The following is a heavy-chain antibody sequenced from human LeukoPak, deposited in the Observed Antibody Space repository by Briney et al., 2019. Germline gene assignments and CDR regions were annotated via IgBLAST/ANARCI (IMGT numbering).Heavy chain of an antibody. CDR2: MNPNSGNT. Sequence: EASVKVSCKASGYTFTSYDINWVRQATGQGLGWMGWMNPNSGNTGYAQKFQGRITMTRNTSISTAYMELSSLTSEDTAVYYCARIAAAGNRRLNYWGQGTLVTVSS. CDR3: ARIAAAGNRRLNY. D-gene: IGHD6-13*01. J-gene: IGHJ4*02. V-gene: IGHV1-8*01. CDR1: GYTFTSYD.